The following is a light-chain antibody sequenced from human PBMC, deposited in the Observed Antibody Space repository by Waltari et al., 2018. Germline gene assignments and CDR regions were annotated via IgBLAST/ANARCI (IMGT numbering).Light chain of an antibody. CDR1: ASINNF. CDR2: AAS. J-gene: IGKJ4*01. Sequence: DIQMTQAPSSLSASVADRVTITCRASASINNFLNWYPQTPGNAPKLQIYAASNLHSGVPSRFSGSGSGTEFTLTISSLQPEDFATYFCQQSHSIPLTFGGGTKVEI. V-gene: IGKV1-39*01. CDR3: QQSHSIPLT.